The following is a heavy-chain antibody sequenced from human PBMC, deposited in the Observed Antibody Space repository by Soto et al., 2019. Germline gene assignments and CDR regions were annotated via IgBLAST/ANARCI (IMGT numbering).Heavy chain of an antibody. CDR2: IIPIFGTA. V-gene: IGHV1-69*01. CDR1: GGTFSSYA. CDR3: ARERFAKATIINHAFDI. D-gene: IGHD5-12*01. Sequence: QVQLVQSGAEMKKPGSSVKVSCKASGGTFSSYAISWVRRAPGQGLEWMGGIIPIFGTANYAQKFQGRVTITADESTSTAYMDRSRLRSAATAVYYCARERFAKATIINHAFDIWGQGTMVTLSP. J-gene: IGHJ3*02.